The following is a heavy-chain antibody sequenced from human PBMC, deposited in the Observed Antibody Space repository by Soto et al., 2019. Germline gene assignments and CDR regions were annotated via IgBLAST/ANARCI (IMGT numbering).Heavy chain of an antibody. CDR2: INGDGSST. D-gene: IGHD4-17*01. J-gene: IGHJ4*02. V-gene: IGHV3-74*01. Sequence: EVQLGESGGGLVQPGGSLRLSCAASGLIFSKYWMHWILQAPGKGLVCVARINGDGSSTAYADSVKGRFTISRDNAKNTLYLQMNSLRAEDTAVYYCVSTSVTTFDHWGQGSLVTVSS. CDR1: GLIFSKYW. CDR3: VSTSVTTFDH.